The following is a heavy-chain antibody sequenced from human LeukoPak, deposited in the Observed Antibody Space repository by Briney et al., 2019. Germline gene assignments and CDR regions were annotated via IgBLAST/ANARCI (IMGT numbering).Heavy chain of an antibody. CDR3: ARDGDYYDSSGYYDY. Sequence: ASVKVSCKASGYTFTDYYMHWVRQAPGQGLEWMGWINPNSGGTNYAQKFQGRVTMTRDTSISTAYMELSRLRSDDTAVYYCARDGDYYDSSGYYDYWGQGTLVTVSS. V-gene: IGHV1-2*02. D-gene: IGHD3-22*01. J-gene: IGHJ4*02. CDR1: GYTFTDYY. CDR2: INPNSGGT.